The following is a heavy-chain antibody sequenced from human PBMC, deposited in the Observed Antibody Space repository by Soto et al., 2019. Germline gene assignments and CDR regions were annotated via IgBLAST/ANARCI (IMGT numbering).Heavy chain of an antibody. J-gene: IGHJ4*02. CDR1: GGSFSVFY. V-gene: IGHV4-34*01. CDR2: INHSGST. D-gene: IGHD6-13*01. CDR3: ARPYYIAAAGTGFNY. Sequence: SETLSLTCAVYGGSFSVFYWSWIRQPPGKGLEWIGEINHSGSTNYNPSLKSRVTLSVDTSKNQISLKLSSLTAADTAVYYCARPYYIAAAGTGFNYWGPGTLVTVSS.